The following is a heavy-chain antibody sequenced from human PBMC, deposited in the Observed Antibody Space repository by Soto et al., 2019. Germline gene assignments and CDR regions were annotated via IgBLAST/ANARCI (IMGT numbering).Heavy chain of an antibody. D-gene: IGHD4-17*01. Sequence: GGSLRLSCAASGFTFSSFGMHWVRQAPGKGLEWVAVTWYDGSNRFYVDSVKGRFSIFRDNSKNTLYLQMNSLRAEDTAVYYCARDHGEGGTANSYYMDVWGKGTTVTVSS. CDR1: GFTFSSFG. CDR3: ARDHGEGGTANSYYMDV. J-gene: IGHJ6*03. CDR2: TWYDGSNR. V-gene: IGHV3-33*01.